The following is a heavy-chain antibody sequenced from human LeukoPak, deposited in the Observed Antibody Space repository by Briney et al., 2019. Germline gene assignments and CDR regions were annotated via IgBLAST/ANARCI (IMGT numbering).Heavy chain of an antibody. CDR2: IYIGGNT. Sequence: GGSLRLSCAASGFTVIANYMSWVRQAPGKVLQWVSVIYIGGNTYYADSVKGRFTISRDNSKNTLYLQMNSLRAEDTAVYYCASGGINMVRGGYYFDYWGQGTLVTVSS. V-gene: IGHV3-53*01. CDR1: GFTVIANY. CDR3: ASGGINMVRGGYYFDY. D-gene: IGHD3-10*01. J-gene: IGHJ4*02.